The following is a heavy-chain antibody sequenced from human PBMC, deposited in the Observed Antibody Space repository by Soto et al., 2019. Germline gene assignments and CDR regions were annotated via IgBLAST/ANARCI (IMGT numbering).Heavy chain of an antibody. J-gene: IGHJ6*01. Sequence: QVQLVQSGAEVKKPGASVQVSCKASGYTFTTYFMHWVRQAPGQGFEWMGRINPTGGDTVYAKKFQGRVTVSRDTSTSTVYIELRSLTSKDTGVYYCARGSYASNVFIMDVWGQGTTVTVSS. CDR3: ARGSYASNVFIMDV. CDR2: INPTGGDT. V-gene: IGHV1-46*01. CDR1: GYTFTTYF. D-gene: IGHD2-2*01.